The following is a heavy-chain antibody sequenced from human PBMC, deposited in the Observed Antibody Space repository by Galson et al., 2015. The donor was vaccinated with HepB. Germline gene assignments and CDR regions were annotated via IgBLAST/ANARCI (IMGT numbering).Heavy chain of an antibody. Sequence: SLRLSCAASGFTFSSYAMSWVRQAPGKGLEWVSAISGSGGSTYYADSVKGRFTISRDNSKNTLYLQMNSLRAEDTAVYYCAKDSGGVFWSGYYYFDYWDQGTLVTVSS. J-gene: IGHJ4*02. D-gene: IGHD3-3*01. V-gene: IGHV3-23*01. CDR2: ISGSGGST. CDR3: AKDSGGVFWSGYYYFDY. CDR1: GFTFSSYA.